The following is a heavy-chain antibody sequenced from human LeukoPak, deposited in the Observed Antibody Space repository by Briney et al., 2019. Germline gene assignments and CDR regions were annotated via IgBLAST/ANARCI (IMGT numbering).Heavy chain of an antibody. CDR1: GFTFSNAW. CDR2: IKSKTEGGTV. V-gene: IGHV3-15*01. CDR3: ARDQLYCSDGTCSAHNWFDP. J-gene: IGHJ5*02. Sequence: PGGSLRLSCAASGFTFSNAWMSWVRQAPGKGLEWVGRIKSKTEGGTVDYATPVKGRFTISRDDSKNTLYLQMNSLKTEDTAVYYCARDQLYCSDGTCSAHNWFDPWGQGTLVTVSS. D-gene: IGHD2-8*01.